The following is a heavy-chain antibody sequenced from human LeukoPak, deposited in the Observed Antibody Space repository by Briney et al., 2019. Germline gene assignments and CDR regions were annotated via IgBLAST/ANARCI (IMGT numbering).Heavy chain of an antibody. D-gene: IGHD3-3*01. CDR2: IYYSGST. Sequence: SETLSLTCTVSGGSISSYYWSWIRQPPGKGLEWIGYIYYSGSTNYNPSLKSRVTISVDTSKNQFSLKLSSVTAADTAVYYCARITIFGAVIIPDYWGQGTLVTVSS. CDR1: GGSISSYY. CDR3: ARITIFGAVIIPDY. J-gene: IGHJ4*02. V-gene: IGHV4-59*01.